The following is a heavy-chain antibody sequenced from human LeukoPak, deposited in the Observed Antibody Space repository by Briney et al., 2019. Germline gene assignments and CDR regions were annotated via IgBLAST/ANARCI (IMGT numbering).Heavy chain of an antibody. CDR3: VRTPPNWGADF. D-gene: IGHD7-27*01. Sequence: ASVTVSCKASGFTFTSYDINWMRQATGQGLEWMGWMSPNSGNTGYAQKFQGRVTMTRDTSTGTAYLELSSLRSEDSAVYYCVRTPPNWGADFWGQGALVTVSS. CDR1: GFTFTSYD. CDR2: MSPNSGNT. J-gene: IGHJ4*02. V-gene: IGHV1-8*01.